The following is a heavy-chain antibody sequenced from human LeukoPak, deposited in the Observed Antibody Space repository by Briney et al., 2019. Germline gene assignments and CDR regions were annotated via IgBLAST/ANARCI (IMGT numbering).Heavy chain of an antibody. CDR3: ASTGGFDY. V-gene: IGHV3-30*03. CDR2: ISYDGSNK. CDR1: GFTFSSYG. Sequence: PGGSLRLSCAASGFTFSSYGMHWVRQAPGKGLEWVAVISYDGSNKYYADSVKGRFTISRDNSKNTLYLQMNSLRAEDTAVYYCASTGGFDYWGQGTLVTVSS. D-gene: IGHD1-14*01. J-gene: IGHJ4*02.